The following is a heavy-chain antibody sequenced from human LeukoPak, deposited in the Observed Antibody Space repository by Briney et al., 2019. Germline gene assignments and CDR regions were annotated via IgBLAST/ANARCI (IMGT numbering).Heavy chain of an antibody. CDR3: VSAYAGLLEY. J-gene: IGHJ4*02. Sequence: GGSLRLSCAASGFTFSSYEMNWVRQAPGKGLEWVSYVSGNGDTYYYGDSLRARFTISRDNAKNSLYLQMNSLRVEDTAVYYCVSAYAGLLEYWGQGTLVTVSS. V-gene: IGHV3-48*03. CDR1: GFTFSSYE. D-gene: IGHD2-2*01. CDR2: VSGNGDTY.